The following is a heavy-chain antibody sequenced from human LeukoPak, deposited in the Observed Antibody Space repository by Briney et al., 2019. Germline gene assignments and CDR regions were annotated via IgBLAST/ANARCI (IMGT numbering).Heavy chain of an antibody. J-gene: IGHJ6*02. CDR2: MNPNSGNR. CDR3: TRTMVRGVFGMDV. CDR1: GYMFTNYD. V-gene: IGHV1-8*01. Sequence: ASVKVSCTAPGYMFTNYDINWVRQATGQGLECLGWMNPNSGNRGYAQKFQGRVTMTMDTSISTAYMELSSLTSEDTAMYYCTRTMVRGVFGMDVWGQGTTVTVSS. D-gene: IGHD3-10*01.